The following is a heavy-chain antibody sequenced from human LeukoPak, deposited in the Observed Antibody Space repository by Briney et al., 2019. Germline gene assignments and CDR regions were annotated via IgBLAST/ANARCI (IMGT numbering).Heavy chain of an antibody. CDR2: ISSSSSTI. V-gene: IGHV3-48*01. D-gene: IGHD2-2*01. CDR1: GFTFSSYS. Sequence: PGGSLRLSSAASGFTFSSYSMNWVRQAPGKGLEWVSYISSSSSTIYYADSVKGRFTISRDNAKNSLYLQMNSLRAEDTAVYYCASTIVPAHYYYYMDVWGKGTTVTVSS. J-gene: IGHJ6*03. CDR3: ASTIVPAHYYYYMDV.